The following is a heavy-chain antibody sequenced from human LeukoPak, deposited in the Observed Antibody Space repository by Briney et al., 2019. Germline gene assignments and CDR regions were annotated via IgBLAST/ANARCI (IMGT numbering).Heavy chain of an antibody. CDR3: ARIRGLVAATSEPPDY. D-gene: IGHD2-15*01. CDR1: GYSFTSYW. J-gene: IGHJ4*02. Sequence: GESLKISCKGSGYSFTSYWIGWVRQMPGKGLKWMGIIYPGDSDTRYSPSFQGQVTISADKSISTAYLQWSSLKASDTAMYYCARIRGLVAATSEPPDYWGQGTLVTVSS. CDR2: IYPGDSDT. V-gene: IGHV5-51*01.